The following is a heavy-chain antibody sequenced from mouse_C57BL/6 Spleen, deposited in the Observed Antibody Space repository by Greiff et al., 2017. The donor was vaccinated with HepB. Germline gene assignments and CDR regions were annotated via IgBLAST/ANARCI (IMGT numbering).Heavy chain of an antibody. CDR1: GFSLTSYG. D-gene: IGHD1-1*01. J-gene: IGHJ4*01. V-gene: IGHV2-5*01. CDR2: IWRGGGT. Sequence: QVQLQQSGPGLVQPSQSLSITCTVSGFSLTSYGVHWVRQSPGKGLEWLGVIWRGGGTDYNAAFMSRLSIIKDNSKGQVFFKMNRQQADDTAIDYGVKKGSSYAMDYWGQGTSVTVSS. CDR3: VKKGSSYAMDY.